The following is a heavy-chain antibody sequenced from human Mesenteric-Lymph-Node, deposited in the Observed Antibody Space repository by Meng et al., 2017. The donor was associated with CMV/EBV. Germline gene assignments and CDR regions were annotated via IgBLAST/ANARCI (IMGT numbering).Heavy chain of an antibody. J-gene: IGHJ4*02. CDR3: ATAGGVGY. V-gene: IGHV3-48*03. CDR2: IRGGSATR. Sequence: GESLKISCAASGFTFNHYEMNWVRQAPGKGLEWVSYIRGGSATRYYADSVKGRFTISRDNARNSVYLQMNSLRAEDTAVYYCATAGGVGYWGQGTLVTVSS. CDR1: GFTFNHYE. D-gene: IGHD3-16*01.